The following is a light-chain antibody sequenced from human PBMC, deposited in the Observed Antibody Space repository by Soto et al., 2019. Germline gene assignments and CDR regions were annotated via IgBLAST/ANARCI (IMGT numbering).Light chain of an antibody. Sequence: EIVMTQSPATLSVSPGESATLSCRASQSISSELAWYQQKPGQPPRLLIYGASTRATGVPARFTRSGSGSDFTLTISRLQSEDFAVYYCQQGHNWPLTFGQGTRLEI. CDR1: QSISSE. V-gene: IGKV3-15*01. CDR2: GAS. CDR3: QQGHNWPLT. J-gene: IGKJ2*01.